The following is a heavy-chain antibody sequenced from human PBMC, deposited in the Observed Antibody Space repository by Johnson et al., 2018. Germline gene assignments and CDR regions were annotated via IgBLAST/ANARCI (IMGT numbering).Heavy chain of an antibody. CDR2: ISWNSGSI. D-gene: IGHD4-23*01. CDR1: GFTFDDYA. CDR3: AKDIDYGGNSGAFDI. J-gene: IGHJ3*02. Sequence: VQLGESGGGLVQPGRSLRLSCAASGFTFDDYAMHWVRQAPGKGLEWVSGISWNSGSIGYADSVKGRFTISRDNAKNSLYLQMNSLRAEDTALYYCAKDIDYGGNSGAFDIWGQGTMVTVSS. V-gene: IGHV3-9*01.